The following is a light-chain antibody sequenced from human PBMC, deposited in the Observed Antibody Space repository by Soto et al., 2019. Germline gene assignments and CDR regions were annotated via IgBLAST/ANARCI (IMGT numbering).Light chain of an antibody. V-gene: IGKV3-20*01. Sequence: EIVISHCPPKLHKSXQAGAPLSCRASQSVSSNLAWYQQKPGQAPRLLIYAASSRATGISDRFSGSGSGTDFTLIINRLDPEDSAVYYCQHNGRSFGQGTRLETK. CDR2: AAS. CDR3: QHNGRS. J-gene: IGKJ5*01. CDR1: QSVSSN.